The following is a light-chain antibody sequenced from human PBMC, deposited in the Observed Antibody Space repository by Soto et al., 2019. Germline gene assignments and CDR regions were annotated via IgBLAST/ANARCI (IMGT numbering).Light chain of an antibody. CDR2: DAS. V-gene: IGKV3-11*01. Sequence: ETVMTQSPATLSVSAGERVTLSCRASQGVGSSLAWYQQKPGQAPRLLIYDASNRATGIPARFSGSGSGTDFTLTISSLEPEDFAVYYCQQRSNWPPRLTFGGGTKV. J-gene: IGKJ4*01. CDR3: QQRSNWPPRLT. CDR1: QGVGSS.